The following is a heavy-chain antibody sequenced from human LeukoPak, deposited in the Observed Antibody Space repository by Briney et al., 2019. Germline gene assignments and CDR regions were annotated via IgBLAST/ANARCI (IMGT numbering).Heavy chain of an antibody. D-gene: IGHD5-18*01. CDR1: GGTFSSYA. CDR3: AISGMYGYVY. Sequence: SVKVSCKASGGTFSSYAISWVRQAPGQGLEWMGGIIPIFGTANYAQKFQGRVTITTDESTSTAYMELTSLTSEDTAVYYCAISGMYGYVYWGQASLVTVSS. CDR2: IIPIFGTA. V-gene: IGHV1-69*05. J-gene: IGHJ4*02.